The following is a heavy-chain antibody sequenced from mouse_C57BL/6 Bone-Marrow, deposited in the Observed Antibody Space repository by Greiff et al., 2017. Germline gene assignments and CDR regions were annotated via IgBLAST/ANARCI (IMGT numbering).Heavy chain of an antibody. V-gene: IGHV1-39*01. CDR3: ARSLPYYGSSHWYFDV. D-gene: IGHD1-1*01. CDR1: GYSFTDYN. CDR2: LNPNYGTT. J-gene: IGHJ1*03. Sequence: EVQLQESGPELVKPGASVKISCKASGYSFTDYNMNWVKQSNGKSLEWIGVLNPNYGTTSYNQQFKGKATLTVDQSSSTAYMQLNRLTSEDSAVXYCARSLPYYGSSHWYFDVWGTGTTVTVSS.